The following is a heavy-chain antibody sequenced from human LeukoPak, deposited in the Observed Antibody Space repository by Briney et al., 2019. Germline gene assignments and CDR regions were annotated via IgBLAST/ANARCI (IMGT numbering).Heavy chain of an antibody. J-gene: IGHJ4*02. V-gene: IGHV3-30*03. CDR2: ISYDGSNK. CDR3: ARDLGTYGDYVGFDY. CDR1: GFTFSSYG. Sequence: PGGSLRLSCAASGFTFSSYGMHWVRQAPGKGLEWVAVISYDGSNKYYADSVKGRFTISRDNSKNTLYLQMNSLRAEDTAVYYCARDLGTYGDYVGFDYWGQGTLVTVSS. D-gene: IGHD4-17*01.